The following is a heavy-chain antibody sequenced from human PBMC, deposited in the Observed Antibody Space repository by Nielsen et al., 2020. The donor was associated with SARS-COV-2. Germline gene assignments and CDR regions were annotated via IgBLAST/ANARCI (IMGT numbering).Heavy chain of an antibody. CDR2: ISSNSSYI. V-gene: IGHV3-21*01. Sequence: GGSLRLSCAASGFTFSSYSMNWVRQAPGKGLEWVSSISSNSSYIYYADSVKGRFTISRDNAKNSLYLQMNSLRAEDTAVYYCARVPITYYDILTGYYYYYYYGMDVWGQGTTVTVSS. CDR3: ARVPITYYDILTGYYYYYYYGMDV. D-gene: IGHD3-9*01. J-gene: IGHJ6*02. CDR1: GFTFSSYS.